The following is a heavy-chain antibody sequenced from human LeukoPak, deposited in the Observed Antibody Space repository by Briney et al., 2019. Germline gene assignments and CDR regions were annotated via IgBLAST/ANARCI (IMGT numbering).Heavy chain of an antibody. CDR3: ARDFAIAAAGVYYYYGMDV. CDR2: IYYSGST. Sequence: SETLSLTCTVSGGSISSYYWSWIRQPPGKGLEWIGYIYYSGSTNYNPSLKSRVTISVDTSKNQFSLKLSSVTAADTAVYYCARDFAIAAAGVYYYYGMDVWGQGTTVTVSS. CDR1: GGSISSYY. V-gene: IGHV4-59*01. J-gene: IGHJ6*02. D-gene: IGHD6-13*01.